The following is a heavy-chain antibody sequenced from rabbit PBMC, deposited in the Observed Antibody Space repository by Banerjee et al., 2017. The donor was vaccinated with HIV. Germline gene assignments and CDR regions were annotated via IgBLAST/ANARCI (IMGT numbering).Heavy chain of an antibody. CDR3: ARDLAAIIGWNFGL. D-gene: IGHD1-1*01. Sequence: QEQLEESGGDLVKPGGTLTLTCTDSGFSFSNKYVMCWVRQAPGKGLEWIACLNTSSGNTVYATWAKGRFTISRTSSTTVTLQMTSLTAADTATYFCARDLAAIIGWNFGLWGPGTLVTVS. CDR2: LNTSSGNT. J-gene: IGHJ4*01. CDR1: GFSFSNKYV. V-gene: IGHV1S45*01.